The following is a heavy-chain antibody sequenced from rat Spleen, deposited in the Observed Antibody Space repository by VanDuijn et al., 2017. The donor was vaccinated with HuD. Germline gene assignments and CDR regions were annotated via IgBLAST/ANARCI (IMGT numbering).Heavy chain of an antibody. CDR3: ARLPGAN. J-gene: IGHJ2*01. D-gene: IGHD1-4*01. CDR1: GFSLISYA. CDR2: IWGDGST. V-gene: IGHV2-13*01. Sequence: QVQLKESGPGLVQPSQTLSLTCTVSGFSLISYAVNWVRQPPGKGLEWMGGIWGDGSTKYNSALKSRLSISRDTSKSQVFLKMSSLQTEDTATYYCARLPGANWGQGVMVTVSS.